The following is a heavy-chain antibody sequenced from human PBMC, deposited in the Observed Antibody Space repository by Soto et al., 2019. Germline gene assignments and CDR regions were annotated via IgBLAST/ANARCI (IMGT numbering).Heavy chain of an antibody. V-gene: IGHV1-69*06. Sequence: EASVKVSCKASGGTFSSYAISWVRQAPGQGLEWMGGIIPIFGTANYAQKFQGRVTITADKSTSTAYMELSSLRSEDTAVYYCARKGIGVTRYYYYYGMDVWGQGTTVTVSS. CDR3: ARKGIGVTRYYYYYGMDV. J-gene: IGHJ6*02. D-gene: IGHD2-21*02. CDR2: IIPIFGTA. CDR1: GGTFSSYA.